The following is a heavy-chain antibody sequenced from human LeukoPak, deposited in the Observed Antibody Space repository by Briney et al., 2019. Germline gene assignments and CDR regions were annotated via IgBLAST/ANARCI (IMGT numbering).Heavy chain of an antibody. V-gene: IGHV4-59*08. CDR2: IYYSGST. CDR3: ARHIAAGTPGFDF. D-gene: IGHD6-13*01. J-gene: IGHJ4*02. CDR1: GGSITGYY. Sequence: SETLSLTCTVSGGSITGYYWSWIRQPPGKGLEWIGYIYYSGSTNYNPSLKSRVTISVDTSKNQFSLKLRSVTAADTAVYFCARHIAAGTPGFDFWGQGTLVTVSS.